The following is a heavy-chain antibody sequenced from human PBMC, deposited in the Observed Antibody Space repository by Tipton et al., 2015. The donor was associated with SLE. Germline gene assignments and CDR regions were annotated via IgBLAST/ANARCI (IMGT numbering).Heavy chain of an antibody. V-gene: IGHV3-48*01. CDR3: ASYSSTFGY. D-gene: IGHD6-13*01. CDR1: GFSFSSDS. Sequence: SLRLSCVASGFSFSSDSMNWVRQAPGKGLEWVSYISSRSITMEYADSVKGRFTISRDDAKNSLFLQMNSLRAEDTAVYYCASYSSTFGYWGQGTLVTVSS. J-gene: IGHJ4*02. CDR2: ISSRSITM.